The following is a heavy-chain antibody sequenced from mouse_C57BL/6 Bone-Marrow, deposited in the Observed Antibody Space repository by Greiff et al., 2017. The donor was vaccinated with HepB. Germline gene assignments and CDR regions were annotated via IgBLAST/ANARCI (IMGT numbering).Heavy chain of an antibody. CDR2: IHPSDSDT. D-gene: IGHD2-5*01. V-gene: IGHV1-74*01. J-gene: IGHJ3*01. Sequence: QVQLQQPGAELVKPGASVKVSCKASGYTFTSYWMHWVKQRPGQGLEWIGRIHPSDSDTNYNQKFKGKATLTVDKSSSTAYMQLSSLTSEDSAVYYSAIAPYSNHFAYWGQGTLVTVSA. CDR3: AIAPYSNHFAY. CDR1: GYTFTSYW.